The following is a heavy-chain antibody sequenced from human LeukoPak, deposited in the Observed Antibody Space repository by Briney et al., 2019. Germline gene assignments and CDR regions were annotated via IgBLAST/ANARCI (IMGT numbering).Heavy chain of an antibody. CDR2: IKEDASEK. V-gene: IGHV3-7*01. CDR1: GFTFSSYW. J-gene: IGHJ4*02. D-gene: IGHD6-13*01. Sequence: GGSLRLSCAASGFTFSSYWMSCVRQAPGKGLEWVANIKEDASEKHYVDSVKGRFTISRDNAKNSLYLQMNSLRAEDTAVYYCARDPNRYSSSWYSAYYFDYWGQGTLVTVSS. CDR3: ARDPNRYSSSWYSAYYFDY.